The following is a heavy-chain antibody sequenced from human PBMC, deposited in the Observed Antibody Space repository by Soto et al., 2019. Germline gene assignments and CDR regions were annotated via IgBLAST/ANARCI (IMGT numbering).Heavy chain of an antibody. V-gene: IGHV1-46*01. CDR3: ARERGIVGAPPLSDFQH. J-gene: IGHJ1*01. CDR1: GYTLTSYY. Sequence: ASVKVSCKASGYTLTSYYMHWVRQAPGQGLEWMGIINPSGGSTSYAQKFQGRVTMTRDTSTSTVYMELSSLRSEDTAVYYCARERGIVGAPPLSDFQHWGQGTLVTVSS. CDR2: INPSGGST. D-gene: IGHD1-26*01.